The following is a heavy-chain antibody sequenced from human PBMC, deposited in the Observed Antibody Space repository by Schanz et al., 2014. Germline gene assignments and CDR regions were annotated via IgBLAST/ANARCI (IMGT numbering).Heavy chain of an antibody. CDR1: GFSFRKSA. Sequence: EVQLLESGEGLVQPGGSLRLSCAASGFSFRKSAMSWVRQAPGKGLEWVSGLTEGGGGTYYTDAVKGRFTISRDSSKNTLYLQMNSLRADDTAVYYCAKSKSQLPLFDYWGQGTLVAVSS. CDR3: AKSKSQLPLFDY. J-gene: IGHJ4*02. CDR2: LTEGGGGT. V-gene: IGHV3-23*01. D-gene: IGHD2-21*01.